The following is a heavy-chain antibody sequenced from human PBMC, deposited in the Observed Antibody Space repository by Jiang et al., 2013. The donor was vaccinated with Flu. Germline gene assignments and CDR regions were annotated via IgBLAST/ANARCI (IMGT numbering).Heavy chain of an antibody. D-gene: IGHD3-10*01. CDR1: GGSFSGYY. CDR2: INHSGST. J-gene: IGHJ5*02. Sequence: LKPSETLSLTCAVYGGSFSGYYWSWIRQPPGKGLEWIGEINHSGSTNYNPSLKSRVTISVDTSKNQFSLKLSSVTAADTAVYYCARKRGPRPRGNWFDPWGQGTLVTVSS. CDR3: ARKRGPRPRGNWFDP. V-gene: IGHV4-34*01.